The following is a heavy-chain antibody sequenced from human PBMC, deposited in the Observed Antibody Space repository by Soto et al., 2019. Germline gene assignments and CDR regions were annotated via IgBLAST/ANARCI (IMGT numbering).Heavy chain of an antibody. V-gene: IGHV1-69*12. Sequence: QVQLVQSGAEVKKPGSSVKVSCKTSGGTFSSYAISWVRQAPGQGLEWMGGIIPMFGTANYAQKFQGRVTITADESTSTAYMELSSLRSEDTAVYYCARSRANYYHSRGYSYSTFDYWGQGTLVTVSS. J-gene: IGHJ4*02. CDR2: IIPMFGTA. D-gene: IGHD3-22*01. CDR1: GGTFSSYA. CDR3: ARSRANYYHSRGYSYSTFDY.